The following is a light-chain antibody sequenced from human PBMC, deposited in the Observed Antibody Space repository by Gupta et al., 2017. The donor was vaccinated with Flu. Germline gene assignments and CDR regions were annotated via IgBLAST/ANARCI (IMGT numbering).Light chain of an antibody. CDR2: DAS. CDR3: QQYGSSPHS. Sequence: IVLTHSPATLSLSPGEGATLSCGASQRVSSSYLAGYQQKPGLAPRLLIYDASSRATGIPDRLSGSGCGTDFTHPINRLEPEYFAVYYCQQYGSSPHSFGQGTKLEIK. J-gene: IGKJ2*03. CDR1: QRVSSSY. V-gene: IGKV3D-20*01.